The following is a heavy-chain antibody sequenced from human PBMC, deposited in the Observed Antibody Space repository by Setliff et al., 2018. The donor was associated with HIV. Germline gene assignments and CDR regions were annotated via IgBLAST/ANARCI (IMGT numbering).Heavy chain of an antibody. V-gene: IGHV4-39*01. CDR1: GSSINRSNYY. CDR2: ISYTGST. Sequence: SETLSLTCTVPGSSINRSNYYWGWIRQPPGKGLEWIGTISYTGSTYYDPSLKSRVTISLDTSKNQFFLKLSSVTAPDTAIYYCARQTWEYYDTLTGYYRSPKNFDSWGQGTLVTVSS. J-gene: IGHJ4*02. D-gene: IGHD3-9*01. CDR3: ARQTWEYYDTLTGYYRSPKNFDS.